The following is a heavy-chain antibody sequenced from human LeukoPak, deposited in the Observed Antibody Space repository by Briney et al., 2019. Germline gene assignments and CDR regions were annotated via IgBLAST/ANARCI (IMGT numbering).Heavy chain of an antibody. J-gene: IGHJ1*01. V-gene: IGHV4-61*08. CDR1: GGSISSGGYY. Sequence: PSETLSLTCTVSGGSISSGGYYWSWIRQHPGKGLEWIGEISQSARTNYNPSLKSRVTMSIDKSRNQFSLRMSSVTAADTAVYYCAGVRLGSSGFSEYFEHWGQGTLVTVSS. CDR3: AGVRLGSSGFSEYFEH. D-gene: IGHD3-22*01. CDR2: ISQSART.